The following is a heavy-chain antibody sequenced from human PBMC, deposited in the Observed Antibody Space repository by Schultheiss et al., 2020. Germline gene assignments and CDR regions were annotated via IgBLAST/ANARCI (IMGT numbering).Heavy chain of an antibody. CDR2: ISYDGSNK. V-gene: IGHV3-30*03. Sequence: GGSMRLSCAASGFTFSRYGMHWVRQAPGKGLEWVAVISYDGSNKYYADSVEGRFTMSRDNSKNTLYLQMNSLSAEDTAVYYCARNFDTSGYYSRDYYYYYGMDVWGRGTTVTV. CDR3: ARNFDTSGYYSRDYYYYYGMDV. J-gene: IGHJ6*02. D-gene: IGHD3-22*01. CDR1: GFTFSRYG.